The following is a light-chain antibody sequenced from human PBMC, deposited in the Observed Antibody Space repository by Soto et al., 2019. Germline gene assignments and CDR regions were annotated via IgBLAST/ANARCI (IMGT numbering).Light chain of an antibody. CDR3: QTWGTGNVV. J-gene: IGLJ2*01. CDR1: SGHSSYA. CDR2: LNSDVSH. Sequence: QLVLTQSPSASASLGASVKLTCTLSSGHSSYAIAWHQQQPEKGPRYLMKLNSDVSHSKGDGIPDRFSVSSSGAERYLTISSLQSEDEADYYCQTWGTGNVVFVGGTKLTVL. V-gene: IGLV4-69*01.